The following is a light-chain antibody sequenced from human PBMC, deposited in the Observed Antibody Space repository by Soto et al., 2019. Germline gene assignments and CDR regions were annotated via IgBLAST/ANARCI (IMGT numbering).Light chain of an antibody. CDR3: QQYGSSWWA. J-gene: IGKJ1*01. CDR1: HSVDTSN. Sequence: EVELTQSPATLSLSPGQRATLSCRASHSVDTSNVAWYQQRPGQAPRVLIYGASNRAAGIPDRFSGSGSGTGFTLTISSLEPEDSAVYHCQQYGSSWWAFGHGTKVEI. CDR2: GAS. V-gene: IGKV3-20*01.